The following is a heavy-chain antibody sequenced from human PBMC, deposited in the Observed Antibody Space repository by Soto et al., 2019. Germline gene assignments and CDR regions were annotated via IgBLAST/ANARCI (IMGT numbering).Heavy chain of an antibody. V-gene: IGHV1-69*01. CDR2: IIPIFGTA. Sequence: QVQLVQSGAEVKKPGSSVKVSCKASGGTFSSYAISWVRQAPGQGLEWMGGIIPIFGTANYAQKFQGRVTFTADESTSTAYMELSSLRSEDTDVYDCARYPGHRAYFDYCGQEPLLTVSS. D-gene: IGHD2-21*01. J-gene: IGHJ4*02. CDR1: GGTFSSYA. CDR3: ARYPGHRAYFDY.